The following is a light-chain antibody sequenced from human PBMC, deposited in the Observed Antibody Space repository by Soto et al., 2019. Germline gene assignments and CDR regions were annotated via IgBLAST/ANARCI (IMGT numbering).Light chain of an antibody. CDR1: SSDVGGYNY. V-gene: IGLV2-14*03. CDR3: TSYTSSSPYV. J-gene: IGLJ1*01. Sequence: QSVLTQPASVSGSPGQSITISCTGTSSDVGGYNYVSWYQQHPGKAPKLMIYEVSKRPSGVSNRFSGSKSGNTASLTISGLQAEDEADYHCTSYTSSSPYVFGTGTKVTVL. CDR2: EVS.